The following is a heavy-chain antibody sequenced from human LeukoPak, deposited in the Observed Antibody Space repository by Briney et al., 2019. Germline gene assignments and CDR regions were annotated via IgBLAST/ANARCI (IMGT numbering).Heavy chain of an antibody. CDR3: ATGTAYGSGSRWFDP. Sequence: PSETLSLTCTVSGYSISSGYYWGWIRQPPGKGLEWIGSIYHSGSTYYNPSLKSRVTISVDTSKNQFSLKLSSVTAADTAVYYCATGTAYGSGSRWFDPWGQGALVTVSS. V-gene: IGHV4-38-2*02. CDR1: GYSISSGYY. CDR2: IYHSGST. J-gene: IGHJ5*02. D-gene: IGHD3-10*01.